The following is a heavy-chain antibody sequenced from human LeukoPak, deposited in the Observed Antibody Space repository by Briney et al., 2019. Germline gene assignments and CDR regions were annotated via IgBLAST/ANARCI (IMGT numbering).Heavy chain of an antibody. V-gene: IGHV4-34*01. CDR3: ASTERCSTTCPLDY. CDR1: GGSFRGYY. J-gene: IGHJ4*02. Sequence: SETLSLTCAVSGGSFRGYYWSWNRQPPGKGLEWIGEINHSGSTNYNPSLKSRVTISLDTSMKKFSLKLNSVTAADTAVYYCASTERCSTTCPLDYWGQGTLVTVSS. D-gene: IGHD2-2*01. CDR2: INHSGST.